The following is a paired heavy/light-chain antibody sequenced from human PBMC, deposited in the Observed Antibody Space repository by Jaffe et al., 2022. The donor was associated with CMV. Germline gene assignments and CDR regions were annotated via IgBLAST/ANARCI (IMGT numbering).Light chain of an antibody. Sequence: DIVMTQSPDSLAVSLGERATINCKSSQSVLYSSNSKNYLAWYQQKPGQPPKLLIYWASTRESGVPDRFSGSGSGTDFTLTISSLQAEDVAVYYCQQYYSTPQTFGQGTKVEIK. J-gene: IGKJ1*01. CDR2: WAS. CDR1: QSVLYSSNSKNY. V-gene: IGKV4-1*01. CDR3: QQYYSTPQT.
Heavy chain of an antibody. V-gene: IGHV4-59*08. CDR1: GGSISGYY. J-gene: IGHJ4*02. CDR3: ARHGRIDYSSSYFDY. CDR2: IFYSGNT. Sequence: QVQLQESGPGLVKPSETLSLTCTVSGGSISGYYWSWIRQPPGKGLEWIGSIFYSGNTNYNPSLKSRVTISVDTSKNQFSLKLNSVTAADTAVYYCARHGRIDYSSSYFDYWGQGTLVTVSS. D-gene: IGHD6-6*01.